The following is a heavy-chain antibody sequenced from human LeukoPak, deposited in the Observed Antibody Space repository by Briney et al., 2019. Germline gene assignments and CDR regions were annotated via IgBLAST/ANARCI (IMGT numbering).Heavy chain of an antibody. CDR3: ARLRRYYDSSGYYARRSDYYYYYYMDV. CDR2: IYTSGST. CDR1: GGSISSYD. J-gene: IGHJ6*03. D-gene: IGHD3-22*01. V-gene: IGHV4-4*07. Sequence: PSETLSLTCTVSGGSISSYDWSWIRQPAGKGLEWIGRIYTSGSTNYNPSLKSRVTISVDTSKNQFSLKLSSVTAADTAVYYCARLRRYYDSSGYYARRSDYYYYYYMDVWGKGTTVTISS.